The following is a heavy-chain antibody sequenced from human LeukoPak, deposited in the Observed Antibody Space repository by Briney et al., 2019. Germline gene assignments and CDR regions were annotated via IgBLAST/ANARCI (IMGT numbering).Heavy chain of an antibody. D-gene: IGHD2-15*01. CDR2: ISYDGSNK. V-gene: IGHV3-30*18. CDR1: GFTFSSYG. Sequence: GRSLRLSCAASGFTFSSYGMNWVRQAPGKGLEWVAVISYDGSNKYYADSVKGRFTISRDNSKNTLYLQMNSLRAEDTAVYYCAKDRISEETYNWFDPWGQGTLVTVSS. J-gene: IGHJ5*02. CDR3: AKDRISEETYNWFDP.